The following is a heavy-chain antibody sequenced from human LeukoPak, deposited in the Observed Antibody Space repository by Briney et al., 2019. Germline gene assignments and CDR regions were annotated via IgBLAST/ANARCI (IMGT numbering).Heavy chain of an antibody. Sequence: PRASVKVSCKASGGTFSSYAISWVRQAPGQGLEWMGRIIPILGIANYAQKFQGRVTITADKSTSTAYMELSSLRSEDTAVYYCARAPMTNYFDYWGQGTLVTVSS. CDR2: IIPILGIA. CDR3: ARAPMTNYFDY. J-gene: IGHJ4*02. V-gene: IGHV1-69*04. CDR1: GGTFSSYA. D-gene: IGHD2-2*01.